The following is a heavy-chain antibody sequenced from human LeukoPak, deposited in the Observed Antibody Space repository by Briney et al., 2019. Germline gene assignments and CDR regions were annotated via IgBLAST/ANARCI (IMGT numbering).Heavy chain of an antibody. CDR1: GGSISSSSYY. J-gene: IGHJ6*03. V-gene: IGHV4-39*07. CDR2: IYYSGST. Sequence: SETLSLTCTVSGGSISSSSYYWGWLRQPPGTGLEWIGSIYYSGSTYYNPSLKSRVTISVDTSKNQFSLKLSSVTAADTAVYYCAREITIFGVARYYYYMDVWGKGTTVTVSS. CDR3: AREITIFGVARYYYYMDV. D-gene: IGHD3-3*01.